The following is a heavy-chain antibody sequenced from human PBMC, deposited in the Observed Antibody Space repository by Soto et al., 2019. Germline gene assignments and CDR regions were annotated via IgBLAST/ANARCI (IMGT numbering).Heavy chain of an antibody. Sequence: SETLSLTCAVYGGSFSGYYWGWIRQPPGKGLEWIGEINHSGSTNYNPSLKSRVTISVDTSKNQFSLKLSSVTAADTAVYYCARGDMKTTAPHNYYGSGSYYCGLDYWGQGTLVTVSS. J-gene: IGHJ4*02. D-gene: IGHD3-10*01. CDR1: GGSFSGYY. CDR3: ARGDMKTTAPHNYYGSGSYYCGLDY. V-gene: IGHV4-34*01. CDR2: INHSGST.